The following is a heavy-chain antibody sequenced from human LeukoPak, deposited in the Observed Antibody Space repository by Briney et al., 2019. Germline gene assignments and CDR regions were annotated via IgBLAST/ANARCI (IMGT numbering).Heavy chain of an antibody. J-gene: IGHJ4*02. CDR2: ISGGAGGA. Sequence: GGSLRLSCAASGFTFSSYAMNWVRQAPGKGLEWVSSISGGAGGAAYADSVKGRFTMSRDNSKNTLYLQMNSLRAEDTAVYYCAKDGGYGSGSYYPDYWGQGTLVTASS. V-gene: IGHV3-23*01. D-gene: IGHD3-10*01. CDR3: AKDGGYGSGSYYPDY. CDR1: GFTFSSYA.